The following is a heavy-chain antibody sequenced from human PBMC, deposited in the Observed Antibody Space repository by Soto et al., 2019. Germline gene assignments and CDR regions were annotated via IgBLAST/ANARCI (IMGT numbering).Heavy chain of an antibody. CDR1: GFTFSTFG. D-gene: IGHD4-17*01. V-gene: IGHV3-30*18. J-gene: IGHJ6*02. CDR3: AKDLQAYGDYDYYCYGLDV. Sequence: QLVESGGGVVPPGASLRLSCAASGFTFSTFGMHWVRQTPGKGLEWVAVISYDGNNKVYADSVKGRFTISRDNFKTTEDLVMNNLKVDDTAVYYCAKDLQAYGDYDYYCYGLDVWGQGATVSVSS. CDR2: ISYDGNNK.